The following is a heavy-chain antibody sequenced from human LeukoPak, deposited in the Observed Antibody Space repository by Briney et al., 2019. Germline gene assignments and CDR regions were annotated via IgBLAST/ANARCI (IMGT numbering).Heavy chain of an antibody. D-gene: IGHD3-22*01. CDR1: GFTFSSYA. CDR3: AEEGSEYYYDSSGYYSPAHFDY. V-gene: IGHV3-23*01. J-gene: IGHJ4*02. CDR2: ISGSGGST. Sequence: GGSLRLSCAASGFTFSSYAMSWVRQAPGKGLEWVSAISGSGGSTYYADSVKGRFTISRDNSKNTLYLQMNSLRAEDTAVYYCAEEGSEYYYDSSGYYSPAHFDYWGQGTLVTVSS.